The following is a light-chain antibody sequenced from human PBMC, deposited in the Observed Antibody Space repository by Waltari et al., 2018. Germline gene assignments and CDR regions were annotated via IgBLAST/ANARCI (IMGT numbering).Light chain of an antibody. CDR3: LSYDSSLSAFV. CDR1: TSNIRADYD. V-gene: IGLV1-40*01. Sequence: QSVLTQPPSVSGAPGQRVTISCTGSTSNIRADYDVSWYQNLPGTAPRLLIYGDINRPSGVPDRFSGSKSGNSAALTITGLHAEDEANYFCLSYDSSLSAFVFGGGTKLTV. CDR2: GDI. J-gene: IGLJ3*02.